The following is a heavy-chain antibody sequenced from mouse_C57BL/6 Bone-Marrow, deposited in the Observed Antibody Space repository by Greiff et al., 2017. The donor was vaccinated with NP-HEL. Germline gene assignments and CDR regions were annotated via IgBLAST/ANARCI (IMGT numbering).Heavy chain of an antibody. V-gene: IGHV8-12*01. Sequence: QVTLKVCGPGILQSSQTLSLTCSFSGFSLSTSGMGVSWIRQPSGKGLEWLAHIYWDDDKRYNPSLKSRLTISKDTSRNQGFLKITSVDTADTATYYCARMGRSKSFAYWGQGTLVTVSA. J-gene: IGHJ3*01. CDR1: GFSLSTSGMG. CDR2: IYWDDDK. D-gene: IGHD1-1*01. CDR3: ARMGRSKSFAY.